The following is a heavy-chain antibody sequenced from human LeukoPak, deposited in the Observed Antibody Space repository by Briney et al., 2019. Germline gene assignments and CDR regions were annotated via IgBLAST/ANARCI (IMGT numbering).Heavy chain of an antibody. D-gene: IGHD6-13*01. CDR1: GGSISSGGYS. V-gene: IGHV4-30-2*01. CDR3: ARVRVAATLLGWYFDL. CDR2: IYHSGST. J-gene: IGHJ2*01. Sequence: SQTLSLTCTVSGGSISSGGYSWSWIRQPPGKGLEWIGYIYHSGSTYYNPSLKSRVTISVDRSKNQFSLKLSSVTAADTAVYYCARVRVAATLLGWYFDLWGRGTLVTVSS.